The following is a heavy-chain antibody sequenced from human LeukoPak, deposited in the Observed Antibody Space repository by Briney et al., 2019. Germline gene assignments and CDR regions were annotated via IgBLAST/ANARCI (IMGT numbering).Heavy chain of an antibody. V-gene: IGHV3-23*01. CDR3: AKTTTGYSSGRFPGWPVDY. D-gene: IGHD6-19*01. Sequence: GGSLRLSCAASRFTFSSYAIYWVPQAPGKGLERVSGIFGSGGSTHYADSVKGRFTISRDNSKNTVYLQMNSLRAEDTAVYYCAKTTTGYSSGRFPGWPVDYWGQGTLVTVSS. CDR1: RFTFSSYA. CDR2: IFGSGGST. J-gene: IGHJ4*02.